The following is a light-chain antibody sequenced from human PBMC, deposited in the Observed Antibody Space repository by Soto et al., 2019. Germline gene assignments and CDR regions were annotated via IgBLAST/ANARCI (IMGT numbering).Light chain of an antibody. CDR1: QSVSSSY. CDR2: GAS. V-gene: IGKV3-20*01. Sequence: EIVLTQSPGTLSLSPGERATLLCRASQSVSSSYLAWYQQKPDQAPRLHIYGASSRATGIPDRFSGSGSGTDFTLTISRLEPEDFAVYYCQQYDTSPFTFGPGTKVDIK. J-gene: IGKJ3*01. CDR3: QQYDTSPFT.